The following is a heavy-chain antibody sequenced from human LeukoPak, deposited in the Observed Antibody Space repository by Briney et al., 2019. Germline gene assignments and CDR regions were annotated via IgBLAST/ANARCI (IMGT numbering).Heavy chain of an antibody. Sequence: PGGSLRLSCAASGFTFSSYEMNWVRQAPGKGLEWVSYICSSGSTIYYADSVKGRFTISRDNAKNSLYLQMNSLRAEDTAVYYCARDGGYCSGGSCYSGEYYYYGMDVWGQGTTVTVSS. V-gene: IGHV3-48*03. J-gene: IGHJ6*02. CDR1: GFTFSSYE. CDR3: ARDGGYCSGGSCYSGEYYYYGMDV. CDR2: ICSSGSTI. D-gene: IGHD2-15*01.